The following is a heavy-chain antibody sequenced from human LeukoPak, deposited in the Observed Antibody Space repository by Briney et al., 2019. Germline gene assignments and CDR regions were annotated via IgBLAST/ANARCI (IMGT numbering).Heavy chain of an antibody. J-gene: IGHJ4*02. V-gene: IGHV4-34*01. CDR1: GGSFSGYY. CDR3: ARVPRFLEWQNDY. Sequence: PSETLSLTCAVYGGSFSGYYWSWIRQPPGKGLEWIGEINHSGGTNYNPSLKSRVTISVDTSKNQFSLKLSSVTAADTAVYYCARVPRFLEWQNDYWGQGTLVTVSS. CDR2: INHSGGT. D-gene: IGHD3-3*01.